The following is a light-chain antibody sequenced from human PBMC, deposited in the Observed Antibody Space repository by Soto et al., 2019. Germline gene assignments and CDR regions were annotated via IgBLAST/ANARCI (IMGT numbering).Light chain of an antibody. Sequence: QSVLTQPPSASGTPGQRVTISCSGSSSNIGSKYVYWYQQLPGTAPKLLMYRDNQRSSGVPDRFSGSKSGTSASLAISGLRSDDEADYYCAAWDDSLSGVVFGGGNKLTVL. CDR2: RDN. J-gene: IGLJ2*01. V-gene: IGLV1-47*01. CDR1: SSNIGSKY. CDR3: AAWDDSLSGVV.